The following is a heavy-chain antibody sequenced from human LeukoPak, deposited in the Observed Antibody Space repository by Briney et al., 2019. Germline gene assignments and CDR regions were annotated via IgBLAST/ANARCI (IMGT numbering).Heavy chain of an antibody. J-gene: IGHJ4*02. V-gene: IGHV3-21*01. CDR1: GFTFSSYS. D-gene: IGHD3-22*01. CDR3: ARVPPDYYDSSGALEY. CDR2: ISSSSSYI. Sequence: GGSLRLSCAASGFTFSSYSMNWVRQAPGKGLEWVSSISSSSSYIYYADSVKGRFTISRDNAKNSLYLQMNSLRAEDTAVYYCARVPPDYYDSSGALEYWGQGTLVTVSP.